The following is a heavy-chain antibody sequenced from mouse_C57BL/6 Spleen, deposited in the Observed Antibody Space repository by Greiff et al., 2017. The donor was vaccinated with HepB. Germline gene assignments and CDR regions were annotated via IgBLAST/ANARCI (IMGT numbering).Heavy chain of an antibody. Sequence: QVQLKQSGPELVKPGASVKISCKASGYAFSSSWMNWVKQRPGKGLEWIGRIYPGDGDTNYNGKFKGKATLTADKSSSTAYMQLSSLTSEDSAVYFCARGELGPFAYWGQGTLVTVSA. CDR3: ARGELGPFAY. J-gene: IGHJ3*01. V-gene: IGHV1-82*01. CDR2: IYPGDGDT. D-gene: IGHD4-1*01. CDR1: GYAFSSSW.